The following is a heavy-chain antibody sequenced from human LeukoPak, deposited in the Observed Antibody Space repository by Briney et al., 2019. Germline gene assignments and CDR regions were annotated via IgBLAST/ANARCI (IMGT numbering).Heavy chain of an antibody. CDR1: GFTFSTYF. Sequence: GGSLRLFCSASGFTFSTYFMHWVGQAPGKGLEYVSAISSNGGSTYYADSVKGRFTISRDNSKNTLYLQMSSLRAEDTAVYHCVKDDSYYYDSSGYPHWGRDT. D-gene: IGHD3-22*01. CDR3: VKDDSYYYDSSGYPH. CDR2: ISSNGGST. V-gene: IGHV3-64D*09. J-gene: IGHJ1*01.